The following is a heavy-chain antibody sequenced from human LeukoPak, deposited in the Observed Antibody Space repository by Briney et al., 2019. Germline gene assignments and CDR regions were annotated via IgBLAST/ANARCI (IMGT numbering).Heavy chain of an antibody. J-gene: IGHJ4*02. CDR2: IWYDGSNK. CDR1: GFTFSSYG. V-gene: IGHV3-33*06. D-gene: IGHD5-24*01. Sequence: PGGSLRLSCAASGFTFSSYGMHWVRQAPGKGLEWVAVIWYDGSNKYYADSVKGRFTISRDNSKNTLYLQMNSLRAEDTAAYYCAKGGREMATITRFDYWGQGTLVTVSS. CDR3: AKGGREMATITRFDY.